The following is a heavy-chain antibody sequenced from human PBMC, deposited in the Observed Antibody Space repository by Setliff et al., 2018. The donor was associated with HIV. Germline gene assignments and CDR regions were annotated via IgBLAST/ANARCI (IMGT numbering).Heavy chain of an antibody. V-gene: IGHV1-2*02. D-gene: IGHD3-16*02. CDR2: INPNNGGT. J-gene: IGHJ3*01. Sequence: ASVKVSCKASGYTFTGYYGHWVRQAPGQGLEWMGWINPNNGGTNYAQKFQGRVTMTRDTSLNTAYMELSRLKSDDTAVYFCASDQIWGSYHDAFNVWGKGTMVTVSS. CDR3: ASDQIWGSYHDAFNV. CDR1: GYTFTGYY.